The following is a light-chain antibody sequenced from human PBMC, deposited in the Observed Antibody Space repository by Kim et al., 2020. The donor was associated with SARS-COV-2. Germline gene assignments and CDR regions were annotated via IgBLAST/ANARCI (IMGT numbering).Light chain of an antibody. CDR3: QVWDITTVI. CDR2: RDT. J-gene: IGLJ2*01. V-gene: IGLV3-9*01. CDR1: IIESKN. Sequence: SGALGQTAKITCGGNIIESKNVHWYQQKPGQAPVLVIYRDTNRPSGIPERFSGSNSGNTASLIISRAQAGDEAEYYCQVWDITTVIFGGGTQLTVL.